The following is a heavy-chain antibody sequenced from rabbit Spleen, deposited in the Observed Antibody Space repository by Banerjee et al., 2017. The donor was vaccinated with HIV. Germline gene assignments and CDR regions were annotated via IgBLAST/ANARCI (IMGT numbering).Heavy chain of an antibody. J-gene: IGHJ6*01. CDR1: GFSFSYSYW. CDR2: IYPGGSGNT. D-gene: IGHD8-1*01. CDR3: ARDSGTSFSTYGMDL. Sequence: QEQLEESGGDLVKPEGSLTLTCTASGFSFSYSYWICWVRQAPGKGLEWIACIYPGGSGNTYSATWAKGRFTISKASSTTVTLQMTSLTVADTATYFCARDSGTSFSTYGMDLWGPGTLAPS. V-gene: IGHV1S45*01.